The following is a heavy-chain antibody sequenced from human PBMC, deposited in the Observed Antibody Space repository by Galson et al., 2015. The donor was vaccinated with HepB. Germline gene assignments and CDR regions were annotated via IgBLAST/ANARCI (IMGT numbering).Heavy chain of an antibody. CDR1: GFTFSNYG. V-gene: IGHV3-33*01. J-gene: IGHJ3*02. Sequence: SLRLSCAASGFTFSNYGMHWVRQAPGKGLEWVAVIWYDGSNKYYADSVKGRFTISRDNSKNTLYLQMNSLRAEDTAVYYCASALNYYDSSGLTRDAFDIWGQGTMVTVSS. CDR3: ASALNYYDSSGLTRDAFDI. CDR2: IWYDGSNK. D-gene: IGHD3-22*01.